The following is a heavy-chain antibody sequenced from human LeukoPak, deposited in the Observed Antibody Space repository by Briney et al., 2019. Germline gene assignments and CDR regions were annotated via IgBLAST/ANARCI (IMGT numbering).Heavy chain of an antibody. V-gene: IGHV3-33*05. D-gene: IGHD1-1*01. J-gene: IGHJ3*02. CDR2: ISYDGSNK. Sequence: SCKASGYTFSSYGMHWVRQAPGKGLEWVAVISYDGSNKYYADSVKGRFTISRDNSKNTLYLQMNSLRAEDTAIYYCVRDLSPVSDRNVWYDALDIWGQGTMVTVSS. CDR3: VRDLSPVSDRNVWYDALDI. CDR1: GYTFSSYG.